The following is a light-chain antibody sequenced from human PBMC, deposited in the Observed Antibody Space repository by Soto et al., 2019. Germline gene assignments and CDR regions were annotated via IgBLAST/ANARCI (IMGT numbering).Light chain of an antibody. CDR2: GAS. J-gene: IGKJ1*01. CDR1: QSVSSD. V-gene: IGKV3-15*01. CDR3: QQFNSWPPLA. Sequence: EIVMTQSPATLSVSPGERATLFCRASQSVSSDLAWYQQKPGQPPRLLIYGASTRATGVPARFIGSGSGTDFTLTINSLQSEDFAVYYCQQFNSWPPLAFGQGTKVEI.